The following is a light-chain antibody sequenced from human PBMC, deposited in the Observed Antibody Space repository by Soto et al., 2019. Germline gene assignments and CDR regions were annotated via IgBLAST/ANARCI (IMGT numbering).Light chain of an antibody. CDR3: QQRNFRPEIT. CDR2: DAT. CDR1: QSVGNL. V-gene: IGKV3-11*01. Sequence: EIVLTQSPATLSLSPGERATLSCRASQSVGNLLGWHQQKPGQAPRLLIFDATNRATGTPRRFSGSGSGTDFTLTISSLEPEDFAIYYCQQRNFRPEITFGGGTKVEI. J-gene: IGKJ4*01.